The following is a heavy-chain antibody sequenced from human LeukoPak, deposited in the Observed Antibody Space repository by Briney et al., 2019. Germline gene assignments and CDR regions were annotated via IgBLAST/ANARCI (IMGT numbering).Heavy chain of an antibody. V-gene: IGHV1-2*02. CDR2: INPNSGGT. Sequence: ASVKVSCKASGYTFTGYYMHWVRQAPGQGLEWMGWINPNSGGTNYAQKFQGRVTMTRDTSISTAYMELSRLRSDDTAVYYCARVYGSGTNWFDPWGQGTLVTVSS. J-gene: IGHJ5*02. D-gene: IGHD3-10*01. CDR3: ARVYGSGTNWFDP. CDR1: GYTFTGYY.